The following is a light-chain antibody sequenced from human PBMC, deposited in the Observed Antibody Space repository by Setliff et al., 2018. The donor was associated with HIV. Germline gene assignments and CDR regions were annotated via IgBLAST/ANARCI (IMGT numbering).Light chain of an antibody. Sequence: QSVLTQPASVSGSPGQSITISCTGTSSDVGGYNHVSWYQHHPGKAPKLMIYDVTKRPSGVPDRFSGSKSGNTASLTISGLQAEDEAYYYCCSYAGSYTYIFGTGTKVTVL. V-gene: IGLV2-11*01. CDR1: SSDVGGYNH. J-gene: IGLJ1*01. CDR2: DVT. CDR3: CSYAGSYTYI.